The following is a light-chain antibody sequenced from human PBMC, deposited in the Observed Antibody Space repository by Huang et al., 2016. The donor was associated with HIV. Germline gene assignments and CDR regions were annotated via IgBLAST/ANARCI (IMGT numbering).Light chain of an antibody. V-gene: IGKV3D-15*01. J-gene: IGKJ1*01. Sequence: EIVMTQSPATLSVSPGERATLSCRASQGVSNNMAWYQQRPGQHLRLLMHGASTRATGIAAKFSGRGSGTDFTLTITSLQPEDSAVYYCQHYNNWPPWTFGPGTQVEI. CDR3: QHYNNWPPWT. CDR2: GAS. CDR1: QGVSNN.